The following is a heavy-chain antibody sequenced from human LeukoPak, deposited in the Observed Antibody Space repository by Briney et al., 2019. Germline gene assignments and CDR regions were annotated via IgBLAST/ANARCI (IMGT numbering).Heavy chain of an antibody. CDR2: IYYSGST. CDR1: GGSISSGGYY. CDR3: ARDGIAAAVPIPHNWFDP. D-gene: IGHD6-13*01. V-gene: IGHV4-31*03. J-gene: IGHJ5*02. Sequence: SETLSLTCTVSGGSISSGGYYWSWIRQHPGEGLEWIGYIYYSGSTYYNPSLKSRVTISVDTSKNQFSLKLSSVTAADTAVYYCARDGIAAAVPIPHNWFDPWGQGTLVTVSS.